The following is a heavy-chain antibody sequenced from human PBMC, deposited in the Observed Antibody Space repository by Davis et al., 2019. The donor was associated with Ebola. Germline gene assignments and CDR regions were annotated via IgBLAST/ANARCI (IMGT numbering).Heavy chain of an antibody. J-gene: IGHJ5*02. CDR2: INHSGST. CDR1: GASISSDNW. V-gene: IGHV4-4*02. CDR3: ARMGPPRPPFDRAARPRWFDP. D-gene: IGHD6-6*01. Sequence: SETLSLTCAVSGASISSDNWWSWVRQPPGKGLEWIGEINHSGSTNYNPSLKSRVTISVDTSKNQFSLKLSSVTAADTAVYYCARMGPPRPPFDRAARPRWFDPWGQGTLVTVSS.